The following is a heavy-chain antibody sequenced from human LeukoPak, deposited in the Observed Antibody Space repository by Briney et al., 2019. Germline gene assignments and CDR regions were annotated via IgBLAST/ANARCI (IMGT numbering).Heavy chain of an antibody. Sequence: ASVKVSCKASGYTFTSYGISWVRQAPGQGLEWMGWISAYNGNTNYAQKLQGRVTMTTDTSTSTAYMELRSLRSDDTAVYYCARQLTVTTGDPYIYWGQGTLVTVSS. CDR3: ARQLTVTTGDPYIY. CDR2: ISAYNGNT. D-gene: IGHD4-17*01. CDR1: GYTFTSYG. V-gene: IGHV1-18*01. J-gene: IGHJ4*02.